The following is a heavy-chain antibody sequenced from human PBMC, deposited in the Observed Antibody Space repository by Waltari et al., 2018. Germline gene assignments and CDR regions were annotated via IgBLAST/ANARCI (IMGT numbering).Heavy chain of an antibody. D-gene: IGHD1-7*01. V-gene: IGHV4-39*07. CDR2: IYYSGST. Sequence: QLQLQESGPGLVKPSETLSLACTVSGGSISSGSYYWGWIRQPPGKGLEGIGTIYYSGSTYYNPSLKSRLTISVDTSKNQFSLNLSSVTAADTAVYYCASYNWNYAWFDLWGQGTLVTVSS. CDR1: GGSISSGSYY. J-gene: IGHJ5*02. CDR3: ASYNWNYAWFDL.